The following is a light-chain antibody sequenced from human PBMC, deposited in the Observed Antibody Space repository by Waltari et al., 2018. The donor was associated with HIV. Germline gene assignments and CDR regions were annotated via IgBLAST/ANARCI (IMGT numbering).Light chain of an antibody. CDR2: WAS. J-gene: IGKJ4*01. Sequence: DLVITQSPDPLAVSLGEGAPIHCKSSQTVFYSSNHRNYLAWYQQKPGQPPKLLIYWASTRQSGVPDRFSGSGSGTDFTLSISSLQAEDVAVYYCQQSFTPPPTFGGGTKVEIK. V-gene: IGKV4-1*01. CDR3: QQSFTPPPT. CDR1: QTVFYSSNHRNY.